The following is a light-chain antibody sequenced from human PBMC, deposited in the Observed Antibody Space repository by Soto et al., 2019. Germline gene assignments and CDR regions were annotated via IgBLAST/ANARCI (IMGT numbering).Light chain of an antibody. CDR2: AAS. V-gene: IGKV1-6*01. CDR3: LLDFNYFWA. Sequence: AIQLTQSPSSLSASVGDRVTITCRASQAIRSALGWYQQRPGKVPKLLIYAASTLQRGVPSRFSGSGFGTDFTLTISCLQPEDFATYYCLLDFNYFWAFGQGTKVEVK. CDR1: QAIRSA. J-gene: IGKJ1*01.